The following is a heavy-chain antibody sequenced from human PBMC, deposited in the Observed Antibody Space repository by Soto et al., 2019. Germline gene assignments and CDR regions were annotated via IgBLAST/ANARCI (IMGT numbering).Heavy chain of an antibody. CDR1: GFTFSSYG. Sequence: QVQMVESGGGVVQPGRSLRLSCAASGFTFSSYGMHWVRQAPGKGLEWVAVISYDGSNKYYGDSVKGQFTISRDNSKNTLYLQMSSLGAEDTAVYYCARDWKPRARSWPTYWGQGTLVIVSA. D-gene: IGHD6-13*01. CDR3: ARDWKPRARSWPTY. CDR2: ISYDGSNK. V-gene: IGHV3-30*03. J-gene: IGHJ4*02.